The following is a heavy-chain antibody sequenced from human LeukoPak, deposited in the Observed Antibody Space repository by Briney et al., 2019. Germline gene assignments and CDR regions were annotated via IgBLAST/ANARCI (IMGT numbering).Heavy chain of an antibody. CDR1: GFTFSSYW. Sequence: GGSLRLSCAASGFTFSSYWMHWVRQAPGKGLVWVSRIKSDGSSTNYADSVKGRFTISRDNAKNTLYLQMNSLRAEDTAVYYCARDGYNSDFGDYWGRGTLVTVSS. CDR2: IKSDGSST. J-gene: IGHJ4*02. CDR3: ARDGYNSDFGDY. D-gene: IGHD5-24*01. V-gene: IGHV3-74*01.